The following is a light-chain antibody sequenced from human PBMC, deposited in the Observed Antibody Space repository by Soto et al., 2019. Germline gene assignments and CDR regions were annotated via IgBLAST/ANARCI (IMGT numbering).Light chain of an antibody. V-gene: IGLV6-57*02. CDR1: SGSIASNY. J-gene: IGLJ2*01. Sequence: NLMLTQPHSVSESPGKTVTISCTGSSGSIASNYVQWYQQRPGSAPTTVIYEDNQRPSGVPDRFSGSIDSSSNSASLTISGLKSEDESDSYCQSYDSSTVVFGGGTKLTVL. CDR3: QSYDSSTVV. CDR2: EDN.